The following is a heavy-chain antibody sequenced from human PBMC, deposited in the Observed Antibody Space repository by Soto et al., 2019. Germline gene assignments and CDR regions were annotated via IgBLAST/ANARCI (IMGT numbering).Heavy chain of an antibody. CDR3: ARETDDFTNGAHDP. CDR1: GYSFTGYY. D-gene: IGHD4-4*01. Sequence: QVQLVQSGAEVKRPGASVKVSCKASGYSFTGYYMHWVRQAPGQGLEWMGWIIPHSGETNYAQKFQARVTLTRDTSISTAYMQLSGLTSDDTAVYYCARETDDFTNGAHDPWGQGTLVIVSS. J-gene: IGHJ5*02. CDR2: IIPHSGET. V-gene: IGHV1-2*02.